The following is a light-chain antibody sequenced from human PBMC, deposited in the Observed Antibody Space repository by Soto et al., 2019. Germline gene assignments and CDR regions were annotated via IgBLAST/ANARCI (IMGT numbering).Light chain of an antibody. Sequence: DIQMTQSPSTLSASVGDRVTITCRASQSISSWLAWYQQKPGKAPKLLIYDASSLESGVPSRFSGSGSGTEFTLTISSLQPDDFATYYCQQYNIYTLTFGQGTKVDIK. V-gene: IGKV1-5*01. CDR2: DAS. CDR1: QSISSW. CDR3: QQYNIYTLT. J-gene: IGKJ1*01.